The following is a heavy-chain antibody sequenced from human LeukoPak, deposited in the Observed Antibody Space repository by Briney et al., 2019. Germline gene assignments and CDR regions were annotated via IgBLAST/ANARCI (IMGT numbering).Heavy chain of an antibody. Sequence: SETLSLTCAVYGGSFSGYYWSWIRQPPGKGLEWIGEINHSGSANYNPSLKSRVTISVDTSKNQFPLKLRSVTAADTAVYYCATLRDTMVRGVIPYYGMDVWGQGTTVTVSS. V-gene: IGHV4-34*01. CDR1: GGSFSGYY. D-gene: IGHD3-10*01. CDR2: INHSGSA. CDR3: ATLRDTMVRGVIPYYGMDV. J-gene: IGHJ6*02.